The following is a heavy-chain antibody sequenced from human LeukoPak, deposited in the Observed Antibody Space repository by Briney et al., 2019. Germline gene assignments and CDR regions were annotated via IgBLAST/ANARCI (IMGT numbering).Heavy chain of an antibody. D-gene: IGHD2-2*01. V-gene: IGHV3-7*01. CDR3: ARDQYQVPYYSQYYGMDV. CDR1: GFSFNYYW. J-gene: IGHJ6*02. Sequence: GGSLRLSCVASGFSFNYYWMSWVRQAPGKGLEWVADIKEDGSEKYYVDSMKGRFTISRDNARNSLSLQMDSLRVEDTAVYYCARDQYQVPYYSQYYGMDVWGQGTTVIVSS. CDR2: IKEDGSEK.